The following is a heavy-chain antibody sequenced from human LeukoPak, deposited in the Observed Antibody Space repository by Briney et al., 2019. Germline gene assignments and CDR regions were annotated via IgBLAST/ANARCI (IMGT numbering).Heavy chain of an antibody. J-gene: IGHJ4*02. V-gene: IGHV1-69*05. CDR3: ARAKVGATANLMVI. Sequence: GASVKVSCKASGGTFSSYAISWVRQAPGQGLEWMGRIIPIFGTANYAQKFQGRVTITTDESTSTAYMEPSSLRSDDTAVYYCARAKVGATANLMVIWGQGTLVTVSS. CDR2: IIPIFGTA. D-gene: IGHD1-26*01. CDR1: GGTFSSYA.